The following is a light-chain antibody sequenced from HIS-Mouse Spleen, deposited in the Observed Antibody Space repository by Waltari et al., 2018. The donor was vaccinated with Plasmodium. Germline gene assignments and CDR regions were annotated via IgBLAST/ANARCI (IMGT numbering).Light chain of an antibody. CDR3: QQYNSYQ. V-gene: IGKV1-8*01. J-gene: IGKJ1*01. CDR2: AAS. Sequence: AIRMTQSPSSFSASTGDRVTITCRASQGISSYLAWYQQKPGKAPKLLIYAASTLQSGVPSRFSGSGSGTEFTLTISSLQPDDFATYYCQQYNSYQFGQGTKVEIK. CDR1: QGISSY.